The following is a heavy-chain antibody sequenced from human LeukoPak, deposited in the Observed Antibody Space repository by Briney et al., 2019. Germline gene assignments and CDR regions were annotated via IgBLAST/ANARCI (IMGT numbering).Heavy chain of an antibody. V-gene: IGHV1-3*01. D-gene: IGHD5-12*01. CDR3: ARDVRRSDSGYAMFDY. CDR1: GYAFTDYP. Sequence: ASVTVSFKTSGYAFTDYPLHWLRQAPGQRLQWMGWINADKGNTKYSQEFQGRVTITRDTFATTTYMELSSLTSEDTAVYYCARDVRRSDSGYAMFDYWGQGTLVTASS. CDR2: INADKGNT. J-gene: IGHJ4*02.